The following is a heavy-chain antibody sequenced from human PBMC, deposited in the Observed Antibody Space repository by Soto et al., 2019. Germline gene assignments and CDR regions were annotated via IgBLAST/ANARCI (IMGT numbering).Heavy chain of an antibody. CDR1: GFTFSSYA. CDR3: AHRGWWVTTSGFYDY. J-gene: IGHJ4*02. D-gene: IGHD4-17*01. Sequence: GGSLRLSCAASGFTFSSYAMSWVRQAPGKGLEWVSAISGSGGSTYYADSVKGRFTISRDNSKNTLYLQMNSLRAEDTAVYYCAHRGWWVTTSGFYDYWGQGTLVTVSS. CDR2: ISGSGGST. V-gene: IGHV3-23*01.